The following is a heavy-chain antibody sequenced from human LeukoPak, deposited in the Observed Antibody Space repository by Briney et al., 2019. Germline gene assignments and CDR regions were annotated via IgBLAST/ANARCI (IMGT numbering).Heavy chain of an antibody. Sequence: SETLSLTCIVSGGSISSYYWSWIRQPPGKGLEWIGYIYYSGSTNYNPSLKSRVTISVDTSKNQFSLKLSSVTAADTAVYYCARQGDSSSWYRENWFDPWGQGTLVTVSS. CDR3: ARQGDSSSWYRENWFDP. CDR1: GGSISSYY. J-gene: IGHJ5*02. V-gene: IGHV4-59*08. CDR2: IYYSGST. D-gene: IGHD6-13*01.